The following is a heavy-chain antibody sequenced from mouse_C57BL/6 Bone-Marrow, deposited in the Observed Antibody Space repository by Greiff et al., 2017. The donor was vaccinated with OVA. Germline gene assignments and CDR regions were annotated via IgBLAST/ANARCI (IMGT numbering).Heavy chain of an antibody. CDR1: GFTFSEYG. D-gene: IGHD1-1*01. CDR3: ANLLLPYFDV. CDR2: LCRGSSTI. Sequence: EVMLVESGGGLVKPGGSLKLSCAASGFTFSEYGMHWVRQAPEKGLEWVAYLCRGSSTISYADTVKGRFTISRDNAKNTLFLQRTSLRSEDTAMYYCANLLLPYFDVWGTGTTVTVSS. V-gene: IGHV5-17*01. J-gene: IGHJ1*03.